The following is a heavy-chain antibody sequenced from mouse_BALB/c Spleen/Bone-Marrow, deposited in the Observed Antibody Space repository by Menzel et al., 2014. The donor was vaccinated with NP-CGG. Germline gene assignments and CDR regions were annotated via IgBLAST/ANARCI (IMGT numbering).Heavy chain of an antibody. Sequence: DVKLQESGPGLVKPSQTVSLTCTVTGISIXTGNYRWSWIRQFPGNKLEWIGYIYYSGTITYNPSLTSRTTITRDTSXNQFFLEMNSLTAEDTATYYCARDGGLRGYAMDYWGQGTSVTVSS. D-gene: IGHD2-4*01. J-gene: IGHJ4*01. CDR1: GISIXTGNYR. CDR2: IYYSGTI. V-gene: IGHV3-5*02. CDR3: ARDGGLRGYAMDY.